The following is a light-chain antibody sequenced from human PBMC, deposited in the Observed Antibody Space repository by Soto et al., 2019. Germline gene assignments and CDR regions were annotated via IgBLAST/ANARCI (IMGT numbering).Light chain of an antibody. CDR1: QSVSRY. Sequence: EIVLTQSPATLSLSPGERATLSCRASQSVSRYLAWYQQTPGQAPRLLIYDASDRATGIPARFSGSGSGTDFTLTISSLEPEDFAVYYCQQYGSSSWTFGQGTKVEIK. CDR3: QQYGSSSWT. V-gene: IGKV3-11*01. J-gene: IGKJ1*01. CDR2: DAS.